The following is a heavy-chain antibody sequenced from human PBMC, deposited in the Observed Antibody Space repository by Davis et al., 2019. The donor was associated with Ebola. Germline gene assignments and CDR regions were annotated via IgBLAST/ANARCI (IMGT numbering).Heavy chain of an antibody. Sequence: PETLSLTCTVSGGSVSSGSYYWSWIRQPPGKGLEWIGYIYYRGNTFYNPPLKSRVTISVDTSKNQISLKMSSVTAADTAVYYCASPPVLYSSSPNPDYWGQGTLVTVSS. D-gene: IGHD6-13*01. J-gene: IGHJ4*02. CDR3: ASPPVLYSSSPNPDY. CDR1: GGSVSSGSYY. CDR2: IYYRGNT. V-gene: IGHV4-39*01.